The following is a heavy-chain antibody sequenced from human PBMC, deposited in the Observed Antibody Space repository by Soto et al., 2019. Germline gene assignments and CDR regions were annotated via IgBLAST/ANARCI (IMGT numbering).Heavy chain of an antibody. D-gene: IGHD6-13*01. CDR3: ARSSSWYELYYFDY. V-gene: IGHV3-30*03. J-gene: IGHJ4*02. CDR2: ISYDGSNK. Sequence: QVQLVESGGGVVQPGRSLRLSCADSGFTFSSYGMHWVRQAPGKGLEWVALISYDGSNKYYADSVKGRFTISRDNSKNPQYLQMNSLRAEDTAVYYCARSSSWYELYYFDYWGQGTLVTVTS. CDR1: GFTFSSYG.